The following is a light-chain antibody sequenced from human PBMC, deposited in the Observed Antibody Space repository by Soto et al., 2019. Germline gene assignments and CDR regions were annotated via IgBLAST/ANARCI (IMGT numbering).Light chain of an antibody. CDR2: DAS. J-gene: IGKJ1*01. V-gene: IGKV3-11*01. Sequence: EIVFTHSPGTLSFFPGERATRFLRASQSVSSYLAWYQQKPGQAPRLLIHDASNRATGIPARFSGSGSGTDFTLTISSLQPDDFATYYCQQYDSYSWTFDQGTKVDIK. CDR1: QSVSSY. CDR3: QQYDSYSWT.